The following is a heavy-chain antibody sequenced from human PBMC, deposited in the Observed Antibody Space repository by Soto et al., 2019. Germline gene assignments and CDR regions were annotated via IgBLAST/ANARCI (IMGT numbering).Heavy chain of an antibody. J-gene: IGHJ6*02. CDR1: GFTFCSYG. CDR3: ARGRVGAPYYYYGMDV. D-gene: IGHD1-26*01. CDR2: IWYDGSNK. V-gene: IGHV3-33*01. Sequence: GGSLRLSCAASGFTFCSYGMHWVRQAPGKGLEWVAVIWYDGSNKYYADSVKGRFTISRDNSKNTLYLQMNSLRAEDTAVYYCARGRVGAPYYYYGMDVWGQGTTVTVSS.